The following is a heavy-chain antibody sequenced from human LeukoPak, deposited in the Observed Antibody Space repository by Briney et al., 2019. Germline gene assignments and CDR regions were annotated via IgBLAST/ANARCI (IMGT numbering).Heavy chain of an antibody. CDR1: GGSMSSYY. D-gene: IGHD3-22*01. J-gene: IGHJ4*02. CDR3: ARVFHDSSGYPFDY. Sequence: SETLSLTCTVSGGSMSSYYWSWIRQPPGKGLEWIGYTYYSGNTNCNPYLKSRVTITVDPSNNQFALKVSSVTAADTAVYYCARVFHDSSGYPFDYWGQGTLVTVSS. V-gene: IGHV4-59*01. CDR2: TYYSGNT.